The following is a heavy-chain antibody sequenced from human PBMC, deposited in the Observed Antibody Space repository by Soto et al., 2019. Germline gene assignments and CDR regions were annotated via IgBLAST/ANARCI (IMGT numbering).Heavy chain of an antibody. CDR3: AKVNGLWFGVSYFDY. V-gene: IGHV3-30*18. CDR1: GFTFSSYV. CDR2: ISYDGSNK. J-gene: IGHJ4*02. Sequence: GGSLRLSCAASGFTFSSYVMHGVRQAPGKGLEWVAVISYDGSNKYYAASVKGRFTISRDNSKNTLYLQMNSLRAEDTAVYYCAKVNGLWFGVSYFDYWGQGTLVTVSS. D-gene: IGHD3-10*01.